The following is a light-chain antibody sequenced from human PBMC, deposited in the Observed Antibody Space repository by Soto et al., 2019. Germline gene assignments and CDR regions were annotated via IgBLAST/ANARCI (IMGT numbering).Light chain of an antibody. V-gene: IGKV3-11*01. Sequence: EIVLTQSPATLSLSPGERVTLSCRASQYIASYLAWYQHKPGQAPRLLIYDASTRATGIPARFSGSGSGADFTLTISSLEPEDFAVYYCQQRSDWPTFGQGTRLEIK. CDR2: DAS. CDR1: QYIASY. CDR3: QQRSDWPT. J-gene: IGKJ5*01.